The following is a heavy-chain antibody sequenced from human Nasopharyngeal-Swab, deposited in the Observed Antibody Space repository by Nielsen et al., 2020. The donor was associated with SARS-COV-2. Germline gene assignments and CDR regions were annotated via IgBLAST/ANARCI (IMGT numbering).Heavy chain of an antibody. D-gene: IGHD6-19*01. CDR1: GFTFSDYS. V-gene: IGHV3-11*06. CDR2: ISSSSSYT. J-gene: IGHJ6*02. CDR3: ARGGGSSGWYGAYYYYGMDV. Sequence: GGSLRLSCAASGFTFSDYSMSWIRQAPGKGLEWVSYISSSSSYTNYADSVKGRFTISRDNAKNSLYLQMNSLRAEDTAVYYCARGGGSSGWYGAYYYYGMDVWGQGTTVTVSS.